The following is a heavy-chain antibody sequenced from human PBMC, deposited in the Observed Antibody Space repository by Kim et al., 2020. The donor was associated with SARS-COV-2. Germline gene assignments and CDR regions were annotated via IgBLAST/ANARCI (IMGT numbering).Heavy chain of an antibody. CDR1: GGSISSYY. CDR2: IYFSGST. J-gene: IGHJ4*02. V-gene: IGHV4-59*01. D-gene: IGHD3-16*01. CDR3: ARGMITFGGRLFDY. Sequence: SETLSLTCTVSGGSISSYYWSWIRQPPGKGLEWIGYIYFSGSTSYNPSLKSRVTISVDTSKNQFSLKLSSVTAADTAVYYCARGMITFGGRLFDYWGQGTLVTVSS.